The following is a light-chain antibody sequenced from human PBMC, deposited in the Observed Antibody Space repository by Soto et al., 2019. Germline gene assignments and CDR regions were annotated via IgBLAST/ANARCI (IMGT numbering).Light chain of an antibody. CDR1: SSNIGAGYD. J-gene: IGLJ1*01. CDR2: GNC. CDR3: QSYDRSLRTYV. Sequence: QSALAQPPSVSGAPGQRVTISCSGSSSNIGAGYDVNWYRQLPGTAPKLLIYGNCDRPSGVPDRFSGSKSGTSASLAITGLQAEDEADYFCQSYDRSLRTYVFGTGTKVTV. V-gene: IGLV1-40*01.